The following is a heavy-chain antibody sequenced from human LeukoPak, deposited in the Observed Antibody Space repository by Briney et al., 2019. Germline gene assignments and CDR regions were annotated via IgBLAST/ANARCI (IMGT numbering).Heavy chain of an antibody. CDR2: ISISSSTI. V-gene: IGHV3-48*04. J-gene: IGHJ5*02. CDR1: GFTFSSYD. CDR3: ARGPPLFGP. Sequence: GGSLRLSCAASGFTFSSYDMNWIRQAPGKGLEWVSYISISSSTIYYADSVKGRFTISRDNAKNSLYLRMNSLRAEDTAIYYCARGPPLFGPWGQGTLVTVSS.